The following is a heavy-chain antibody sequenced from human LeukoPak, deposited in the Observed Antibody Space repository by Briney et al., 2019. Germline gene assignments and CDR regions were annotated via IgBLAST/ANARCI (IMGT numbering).Heavy chain of an antibody. V-gene: IGHV1-18*01. CDR3: ARAPEPITMIAILFNDAFDI. CDR1: GYTFSSYG. Sequence: ASVKVSCKTSGYTFSSYGLTWMRQAPGQGPEWLGWSSPYNGNTNYAQKFQGRVTMTTDTSTNTAYMELRSLRSEDTAVYYCARAPEPITMIAILFNDAFDIWGQGTMVTVSS. J-gene: IGHJ3*02. D-gene: IGHD3-22*01. CDR2: SSPYNGNT.